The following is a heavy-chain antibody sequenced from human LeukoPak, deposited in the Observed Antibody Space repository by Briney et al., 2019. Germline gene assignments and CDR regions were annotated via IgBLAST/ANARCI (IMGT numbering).Heavy chain of an antibody. D-gene: IGHD3-16*01. Sequence: GGSLRLSCAASGFTVSSHDMSWVRQAPGKGLEWVSVIYMGGNTYYADSVKGRFTISRHTSKNTLYLQMNSLRAEDTAVYYCARVGDEVAYTRGYLDYWGQGTLASLSS. J-gene: IGHJ4*02. CDR2: IYMGGNT. CDR1: GFTVSSHD. V-gene: IGHV3-53*04. CDR3: ARVGDEVAYTRGYLDY.